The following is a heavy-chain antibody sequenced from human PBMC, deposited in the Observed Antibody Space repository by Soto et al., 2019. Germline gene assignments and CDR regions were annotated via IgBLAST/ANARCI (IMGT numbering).Heavy chain of an antibody. V-gene: IGHV3-9*01. CDR3: AKDLYSNYGDAFDI. CDR2: ISWYSDNI. Sequence: EVQLVESGGGLVQPGRSLRLSCAASGFTFDDYAMHWVRQAPGKGLEWVSGISWYSDNIVYADSVKGRFTISRDNAKNSLYLQMNSLRAEDTTLYYCAKDLYSNYGDAFDIWGLGTMVTVSS. J-gene: IGHJ3*02. D-gene: IGHD4-4*01. CDR1: GFTFDDYA.